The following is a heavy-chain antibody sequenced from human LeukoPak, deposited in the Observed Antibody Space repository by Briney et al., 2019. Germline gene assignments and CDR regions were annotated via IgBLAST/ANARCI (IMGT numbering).Heavy chain of an antibody. Sequence: SETLSLTCAVYGGSFSGYYWSWIRQPPGKGLEWIGSIYYSGSTYYNPSLKSRVTISVDTSKNQFSLKLSSVTAADTAVYYCARHYSSTAMVMDYFDYWGQGTLVTVSS. CDR3: ARHYSSTAMVMDYFDY. CDR2: IYYSGST. D-gene: IGHD5-18*01. J-gene: IGHJ4*02. V-gene: IGHV4-34*01. CDR1: GGSFSGYY.